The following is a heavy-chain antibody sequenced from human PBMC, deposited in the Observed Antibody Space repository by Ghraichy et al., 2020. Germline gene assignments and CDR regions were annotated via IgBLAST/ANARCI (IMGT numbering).Heavy chain of an antibody. J-gene: IGHJ4*02. V-gene: IGHV1-2*02. CDR1: GETFRTHD. CDR2: INPYSGGT. D-gene: IGHD3-16*01. CDR3: ARGGGVMGEGRQPRGYDY. Sequence: ASVKVSCTITGETFRTHDTHWVRQAPGQGLERMGWINPYSGGTNYAQKFQGRVSMTRDASNNTAYLETRDLTSDDTAIYYCARGGGVMGEGRQPRGYDYWGQGTLVTVSS.